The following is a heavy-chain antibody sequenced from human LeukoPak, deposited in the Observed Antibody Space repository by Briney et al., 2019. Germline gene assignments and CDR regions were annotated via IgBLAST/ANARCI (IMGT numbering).Heavy chain of an antibody. Sequence: ASVTVSCQASGFTVTGYYIHWMRQAPGQGLERMGYINPHSGGTNSPQKFQGRVTMTTDTSISAAYMELSSLISDDTAMYYCVREGNELLSKNFDYWGQGTLVTASS. CDR2: INPHSGGT. CDR1: GFTVTGYY. J-gene: IGHJ4*02. V-gene: IGHV1-2*02. CDR3: VREGNELLSKNFDY. D-gene: IGHD2-21*02.